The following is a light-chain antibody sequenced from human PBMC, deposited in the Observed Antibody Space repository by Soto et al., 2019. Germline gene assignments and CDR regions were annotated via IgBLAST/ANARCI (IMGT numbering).Light chain of an antibody. J-gene: IGKJ1*01. CDR1: QSISSW. CDR2: KAS. V-gene: IGKV1-5*03. Sequence: DSQMTQSPATLCASVGDRVTITCRASQSISSWLAWYQQKPGKAPKLLIYKASSLESGVPSRFSGSGSGTEFTLTISSLQPDDFATYYCQQYNSYSGTFGQGTKVDIK. CDR3: QQYNSYSGT.